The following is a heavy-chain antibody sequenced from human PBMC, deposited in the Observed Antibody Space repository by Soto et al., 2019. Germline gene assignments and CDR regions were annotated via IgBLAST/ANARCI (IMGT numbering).Heavy chain of an antibody. Sequence: PGGSLRLSCAASGFTFSSYGMHWVRQAPGKGLEWVAVISYDGSNKYYADSVKGRFTISRDNSKNTLYLQMNSLRAEDTAVYYCAKSPIGSGSYYPGYWGQGTLVTVSS. J-gene: IGHJ4*02. D-gene: IGHD3-10*01. CDR3: AKSPIGSGSYYPGY. CDR1: GFTFSSYG. CDR2: ISYDGSNK. V-gene: IGHV3-30*18.